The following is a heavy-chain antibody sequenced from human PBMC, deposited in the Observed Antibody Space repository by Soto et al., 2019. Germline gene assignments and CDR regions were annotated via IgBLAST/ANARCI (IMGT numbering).Heavy chain of an antibody. J-gene: IGHJ3*02. CDR2: ISSSSSYI. D-gene: IGHD2-15*01. CDR1: GFTFSSYS. Sequence: GGSLRLSCAASGFTFSSYSMNWVRQAPGKGLEWVSSISSSSSYIYYADSVKGRFTISRDNAKNSLYLQMNSLRAEDTAVYYCARDLDIDAVVAATQASDAFDIWGQGTMVTVSS. V-gene: IGHV3-21*01. CDR3: ARDLDIDAVVAATQASDAFDI.